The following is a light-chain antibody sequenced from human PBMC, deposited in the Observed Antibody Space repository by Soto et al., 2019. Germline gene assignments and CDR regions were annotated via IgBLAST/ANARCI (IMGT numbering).Light chain of an antibody. Sequence: EIVMTQSPATLSVSPGERATLSCRASQSVSSNLAWYQQKPAQAPRLLIYGASTRATGIPARFSGSGSGTEFTLTISSLQSEDFAVYYWQQYNNWPWTFGQGTKVEIK. CDR2: GAS. J-gene: IGKJ1*01. V-gene: IGKV3-15*01. CDR3: QQYNNWPWT. CDR1: QSVSSN.